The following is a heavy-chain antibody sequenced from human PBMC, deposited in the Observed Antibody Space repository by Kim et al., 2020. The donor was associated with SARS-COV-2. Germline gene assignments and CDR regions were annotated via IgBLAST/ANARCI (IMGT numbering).Heavy chain of an antibody. CDR3: VRNFDG. D-gene: IGHD3-9*01. Sequence: GGSAKFDVDSVKGRFFISRDNAKNLLYLQMNSLTGDDTAVYYCVRNFDGWGQGVLVTVSS. CDR2: GGSAK. J-gene: IGHJ4*02. V-gene: IGHV3-7*01.